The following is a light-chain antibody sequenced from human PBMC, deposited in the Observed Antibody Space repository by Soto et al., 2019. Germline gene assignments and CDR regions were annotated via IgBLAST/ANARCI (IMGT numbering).Light chain of an antibody. V-gene: IGKV3-15*01. Sequence: EIVMTQSQATLSVSPGERATLSCRASQSVSSNLAWYQQKPGQAPRLLIYGASTRATGISARFSGSGSGTEFTLTISSLQSEDFAVYYCQQYNNWPPSTFGQGTKLEVK. CDR2: GAS. CDR3: QQYNNWPPST. J-gene: IGKJ2*02. CDR1: QSVSSN.